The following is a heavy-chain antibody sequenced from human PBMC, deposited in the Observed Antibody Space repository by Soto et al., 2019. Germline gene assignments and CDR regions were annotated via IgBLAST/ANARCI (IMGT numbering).Heavy chain of an antibody. J-gene: IGHJ4*02. CDR1: GGSINSYY. CDR2: IDYSGST. V-gene: IGHV4-59*08. CDR3: ARHRYSYGSYYFDY. D-gene: IGHD5-18*01. Sequence: QVQLQESGPGLVKPSETLSLTCTVSGGSINSYYWSWIRQPPGKGLEWIGYIDYSGSTNYNPSLKSRVPISVDTSKDQFSLRPSSVTAADTALYYCARHRYSYGSYYFDYWGQGTLVTVSS.